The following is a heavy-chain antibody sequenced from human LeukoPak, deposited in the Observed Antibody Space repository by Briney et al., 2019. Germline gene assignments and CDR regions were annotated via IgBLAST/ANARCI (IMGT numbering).Heavy chain of an antibody. D-gene: IGHD3-10*01. Sequence: GGSLRLSCAASGFTFSTYSMSWVRQAPGKGLEWVSSISTTSYIYYADPVKGRFTISRDNARNSLYLQMNSLRAEDTAVYYCARVRGPFDYWGQGTLVTVSS. CDR1: GFTFSTYS. V-gene: IGHV3-21*01. CDR2: ISTTSYI. J-gene: IGHJ4*02. CDR3: ARVRGPFDY.